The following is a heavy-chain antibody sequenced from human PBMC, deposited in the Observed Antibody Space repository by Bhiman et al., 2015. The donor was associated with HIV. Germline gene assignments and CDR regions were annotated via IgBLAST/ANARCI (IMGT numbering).Heavy chain of an antibody. D-gene: IGHD6-19*01. V-gene: IGHV3-48*01. CDR2: ISSSSSTI. J-gene: IGHJ4*02. CDR1: GFTFSSYS. Sequence: EVQLVESGGGLVQPGGSLRLSCAASGFTFSSYSMNWVRQAPGKGLEWVSYISSSSSTIYYADSVKGRFTISRDNAKNSLYLQMNSLRAEDTAVYYCARDAKEVIAVAGTSDYWGQGTLVTVSS. CDR3: ARDAKEVIAVAGTSDY.